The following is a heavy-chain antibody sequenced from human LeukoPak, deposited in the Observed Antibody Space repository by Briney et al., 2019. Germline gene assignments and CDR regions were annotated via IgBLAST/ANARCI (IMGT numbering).Heavy chain of an antibody. D-gene: IGHD1-7*01. CDR1: GGSFSGYY. CDR2: INHSGST. Sequence: SETLSLTCAVYGGSFSGYYWSWIRQPPGKGLEWIGEINHSGSTNYNPSLKSRVTISVDTSKNQFSLKLCSVTAADTAVYYCASSTGTTSEALSGLNYWGQGTLVTVSS. V-gene: IGHV4-34*01. J-gene: IGHJ4*02. CDR3: ASSTGTTSEALSGLNY.